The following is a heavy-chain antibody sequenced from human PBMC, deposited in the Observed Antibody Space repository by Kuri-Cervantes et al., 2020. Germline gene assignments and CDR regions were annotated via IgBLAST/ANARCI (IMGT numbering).Heavy chain of an antibody. D-gene: IGHD6-13*01. J-gene: IGHJ3*02. CDR1: GGSFSGYC. Sequence: GSLRLSCAVYGGSFSGYCWSWIRQPPGKGLEWIGEINHSGSTNYNPSLKSRVTISVDTSKNQFSLKLSSVTAADTAVYYCARSLGEQQLPREEGKAFDIWGQGTMVTVSS. CDR2: INHSGST. CDR3: ARSLGEQQLPREEGKAFDI. V-gene: IGHV4-34*01.